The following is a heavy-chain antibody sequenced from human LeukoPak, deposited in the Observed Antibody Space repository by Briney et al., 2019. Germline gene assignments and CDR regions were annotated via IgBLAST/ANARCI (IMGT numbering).Heavy chain of an antibody. J-gene: IGHJ4*02. Sequence: GGSLRLSCPASGLTFSSLGWNWVGRAQGRGLNWASSFSSSSYIYYADSVKGRFTISRDNAKNSLYLQMNSLRAEDTAVYYCARAQRIMITFGGVIVFDYWGQGTLVTVSS. CDR1: GLTFSSLG. V-gene: IGHV3-21*01. D-gene: IGHD3-16*02. CDR2: FSSSSYI. CDR3: ARAQRIMITFGGVIVFDY.